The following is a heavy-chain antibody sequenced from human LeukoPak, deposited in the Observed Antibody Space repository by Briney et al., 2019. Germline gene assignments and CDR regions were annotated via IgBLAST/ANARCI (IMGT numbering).Heavy chain of an antibody. D-gene: IGHD2-2*01. Sequence: GGSLRLSCAASGSTFSSYEMNWVRQAPGKGLEWVSYISSSGSTIYYADSVKGRFTISRDNAKNSLYLQMNSLRAEDTAVYYCARAGTSSYYFDYWGQGTLVTVSS. CDR1: GSTFSSYE. J-gene: IGHJ4*02. V-gene: IGHV3-48*03. CDR3: ARAGTSSYYFDY. CDR2: ISSSGSTI.